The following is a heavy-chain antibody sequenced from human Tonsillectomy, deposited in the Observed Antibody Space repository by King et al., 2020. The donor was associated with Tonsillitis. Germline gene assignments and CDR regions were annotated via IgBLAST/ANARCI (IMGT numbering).Heavy chain of an antibody. D-gene: IGHD2-21*02. CDR1: GYTFTSYG. CDR2: ISVYNANT. CDR3: ARERGIARAGPSYDCDE. V-gene: IGHV1-18*04. J-gene: IGHJ4*02. Sequence: VQLVQSGAEVKKPGASVKVSCKASGYTFTSYGISWVRQAPGQGLEWMGWISVYNANTNYAQKLQGRVTMTTDTSTSTAYMDLRSLRSDDTAVYYCARERGIARAGPSYDCDEGGQGTLVTVSA.